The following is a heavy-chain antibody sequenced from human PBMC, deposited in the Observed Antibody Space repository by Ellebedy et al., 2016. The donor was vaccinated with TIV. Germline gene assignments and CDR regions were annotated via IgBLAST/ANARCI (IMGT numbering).Heavy chain of an antibody. CDR1: GITFSSYA. D-gene: IGHD2/OR15-2a*01. Sequence: PGGSLRLSCAASGITFSSYAMSWVRQAPGKGLEWVSSINGNGDSIYYADSAKGRFTISRDNAKNSLSLQMDSLRAEDTAVYYCVTDRGEGGLLSFFDFWGRGTQVTVST. CDR2: INGNGDSI. CDR3: VTDRGEGGLLSFFDF. J-gene: IGHJ4*02. V-gene: IGHV3-23*01.